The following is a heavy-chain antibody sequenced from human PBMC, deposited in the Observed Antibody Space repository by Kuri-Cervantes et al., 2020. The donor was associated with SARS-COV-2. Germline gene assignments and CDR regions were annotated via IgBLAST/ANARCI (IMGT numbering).Heavy chain of an antibody. CDR1: GFTFSSYA. J-gene: IGHJ6*03. V-gene: IGHV3-30*04. CDR3: AKDQRYYDFWSGYLAPGGNTDYYYMDV. Sequence: GGSLRLSCAASGFTFSSYAMHWVRQAPGKGLEWVTVISYDGSNKYYADSVKGRFTISRDNSKNTLYLQMNSLRAEDTAVYYCAKDQRYYDFWSGYLAPGGNTDYYYMDVWGKGTTVTVSS. D-gene: IGHD3-3*01. CDR2: ISYDGSNK.